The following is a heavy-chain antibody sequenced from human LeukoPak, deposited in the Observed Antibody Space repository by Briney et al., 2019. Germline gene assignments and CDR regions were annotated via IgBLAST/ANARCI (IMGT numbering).Heavy chain of an antibody. CDR2: ISGGGAGT. J-gene: IGHJ4*02. D-gene: IGHD2/OR15-2a*01. CDR1: AFKFSSYA. Sequence: GGSLILSCAASAFKFSSYAMNWVRQAPGKGLGWVAGISGGGAGTYYVDSVKGRFTISRDNSKNTLYLQMNSLGAEDTAVYYCAKLVSTTQMGDYWGQGTPVTVSS. V-gene: IGHV3-23*01. CDR3: AKLVSTTQMGDY.